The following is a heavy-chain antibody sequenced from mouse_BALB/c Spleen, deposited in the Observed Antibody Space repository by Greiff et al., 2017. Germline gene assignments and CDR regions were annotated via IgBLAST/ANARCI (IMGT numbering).Heavy chain of an antibody. D-gene: IGHD4-1*01. Sequence: EVQRVESGPDLVKPSQSLSLTCTVTGYSITSGYSWHWIRQFPGNILEWMDYIHYSGSTNYNPSLKSGTSITRDTSENQFFLQLNSVTTEDTATYYCASPSTGTPCTMDYWGQGTSGTVSS. V-gene: IGHV3-1*02. J-gene: IGHJ4*01. CDR1: GYSITSGYS. CDR2: IHYSGST. CDR3: ASPSTGTPCTMDY.